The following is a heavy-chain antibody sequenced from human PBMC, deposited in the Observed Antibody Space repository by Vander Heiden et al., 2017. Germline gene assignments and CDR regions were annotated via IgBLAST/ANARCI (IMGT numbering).Heavy chain of an antibody. CDR3: ARLSGYSSSWSTLLGDY. V-gene: IGHV1-18*01. J-gene: IGHJ4*02. CDR1: GYTFTSSG. CDR2: ISAYNGNT. D-gene: IGHD6-13*01. Sequence: QVQLVQSGAEVKKPGASVKVSCKASGYTFTSSGISWGRQAHGQGLGGMAWISAYNGNTNYAQKLQGRGTMTTDTSTSTAYMELRSLRSDDTAVYYCARLSGYSSSWSTLLGDYWGQGTLVTVSS.